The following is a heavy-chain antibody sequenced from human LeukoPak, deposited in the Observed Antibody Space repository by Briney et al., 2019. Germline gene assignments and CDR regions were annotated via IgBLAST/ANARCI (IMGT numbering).Heavy chain of an antibody. D-gene: IGHD5-18*01. CDR3: ARDLSVTAKFDY. J-gene: IGHJ4*02. V-gene: IGHV4-38-2*02. Sequence: SETLSLTCDVSGYSIGSNYYWGWIRQPPGKGLEWIGSISHRGSTYYNPSLKSRVTISADTSKNQFSLKLSSVTAADTAMYYCARDLSVTAKFDYWGQGTLVTVSS. CDR1: GYSIGSNYY. CDR2: ISHRGST.